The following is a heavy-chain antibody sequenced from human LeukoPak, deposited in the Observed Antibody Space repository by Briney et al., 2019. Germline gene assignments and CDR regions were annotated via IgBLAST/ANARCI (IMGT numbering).Heavy chain of an antibody. Sequence: PSETLSLTCAVYGGSFSGYYWSWVRQPPGKGLEWIGEIKHSGSTNYNPSLKSRVSISVDTSKTQFSLRLSSVTAADTAVYYCARGPSLLGGYLMGGFDYWGQGTLVTVSS. J-gene: IGHJ4*02. CDR3: ARGPSLLGGYLMGGFDY. CDR2: IKHSGST. D-gene: IGHD5-12*01. V-gene: IGHV4-34*01. CDR1: GGSFSGYY.